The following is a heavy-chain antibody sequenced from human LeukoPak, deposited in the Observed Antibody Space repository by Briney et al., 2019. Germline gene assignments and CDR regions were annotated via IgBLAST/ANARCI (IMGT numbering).Heavy chain of an antibody. V-gene: IGHV3-30*04. CDR3: ARGGDDYVWGSYRSESDY. D-gene: IGHD3-16*02. CDR1: GFTFSSYA. Sequence: GGSLRLSCAASGFTFSSYAMHWVRQAPGKGLEWVAVISYDGSNKYYADSVKGRFTISRDNSKNTLYLQMNSLRAEDTAVYYCARGGDDYVWGSYRSESDYWGQGTLVTVSS. J-gene: IGHJ4*02. CDR2: ISYDGSNK.